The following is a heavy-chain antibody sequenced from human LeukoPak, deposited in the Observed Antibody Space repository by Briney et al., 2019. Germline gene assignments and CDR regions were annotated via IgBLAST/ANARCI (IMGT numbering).Heavy chain of an antibody. CDR1: GFTFSSYG. J-gene: IGHJ4*02. Sequence: GGSLRLSCAASGFTFSSYGMHWVRQAPGKGLEWVAVIWYDGSNKYYADSVKGRFTISRDNSKNTLYLQMNSLRAEDTAVYYCANDHEEGAVDYWGQGTLVTVSS. D-gene: IGHD3-16*01. CDR3: ANDHEEGAVDY. V-gene: IGHV3-33*06. CDR2: IWYDGSNK.